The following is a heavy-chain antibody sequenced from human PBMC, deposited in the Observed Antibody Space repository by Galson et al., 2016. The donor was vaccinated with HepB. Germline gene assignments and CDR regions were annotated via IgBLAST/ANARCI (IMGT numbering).Heavy chain of an antibody. J-gene: IGHJ3*01. CDR3: AREGCINGVCHLDGFDV. CDR2: ISYDESNK. Sequence: AASGFTFSRYAMHWVRQAPGKGLEWVAVISYDESNKYYADSVKGRFTISRDNPKNTLYLQMNSLRAADTAVYYCAREGCINGVCHLDGFDVWGQGTMVTVSS. V-gene: IGHV3-30*04. CDR1: GFTFSRYA. D-gene: IGHD2-8*01.